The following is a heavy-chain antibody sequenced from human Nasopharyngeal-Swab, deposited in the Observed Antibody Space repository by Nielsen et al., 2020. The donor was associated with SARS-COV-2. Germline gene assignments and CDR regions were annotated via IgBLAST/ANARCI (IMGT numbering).Heavy chain of an antibody. J-gene: IGHJ4*02. CDR1: GFTFSSYE. Sequence: GGSLRLSCAASGFTFSSYEIHWVRQVPGKSLEWVSAIGIAGDTFYGDPVKGRFTISRDNSRTTLFLQMSSLRAEDTAVYYCAKDSGLAVVAAATPAYYWGQGTLVIVSS. V-gene: IGHV3-13*01. CDR3: AKDSGLAVVAAATPAYY. D-gene: IGHD2-15*01. CDR2: IGIAGDT.